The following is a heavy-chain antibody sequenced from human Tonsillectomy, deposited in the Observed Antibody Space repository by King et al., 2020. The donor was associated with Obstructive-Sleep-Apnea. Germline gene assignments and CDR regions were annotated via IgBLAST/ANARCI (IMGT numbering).Heavy chain of an antibody. Sequence: VQLVESGGGLVQPGGSLRLSCAASGFTFTDYWMSWVRQAPGKGLEWVANIKQDGSEIYHVDSVKGRFTISRDNAKNSLYLQMTSLRAEDTAVYYCARSLIGAAGPFDHWGQGTLVTVSS. D-gene: IGHD6-13*01. V-gene: IGHV3-7*01. CDR2: IKQDGSEI. CDR3: ARSLIGAAGPFDH. CDR1: GFTFTDYW. J-gene: IGHJ4*02.